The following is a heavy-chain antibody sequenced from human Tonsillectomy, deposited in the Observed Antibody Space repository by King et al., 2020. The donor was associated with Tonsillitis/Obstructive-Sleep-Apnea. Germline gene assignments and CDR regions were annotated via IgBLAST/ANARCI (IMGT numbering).Heavy chain of an antibody. CDR1: EFTFSNYG. CDR3: ARARWEWEILYFPEY. CDR2: ISATGVST. Sequence: VQLVESGGGLVQPGGSLRLSCVASEFTFSNYGMSWVRQAPGKGLEWVSGISATGVSTHYADFVKGRFTISRDNSKNTLYLQMSSLRAEDTAVYYCARARWEWEILYFPEYWGQGTLVTVSS. J-gene: IGHJ4*02. V-gene: IGHV3-23*04. D-gene: IGHD2-8*01.